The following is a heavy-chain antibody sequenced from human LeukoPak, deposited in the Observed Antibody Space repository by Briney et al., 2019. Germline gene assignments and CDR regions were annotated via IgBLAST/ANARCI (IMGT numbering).Heavy chain of an antibody. D-gene: IGHD6-19*01. V-gene: IGHV1-18*01. CDR1: GYTFTSYG. J-gene: IGHJ3*02. CDR3: ARRDAVLNAFDI. CDR2: ISAYNGNT. Sequence: GASVKVSCKASGYTFTSYGISWVRQAPGQGLEWMGWISAYNGNTNYAQKLQGRVTMTTDTSTSTGYMELRSLRSDDTAVYYCARRDAVLNAFDIWGQGTMVTVSS.